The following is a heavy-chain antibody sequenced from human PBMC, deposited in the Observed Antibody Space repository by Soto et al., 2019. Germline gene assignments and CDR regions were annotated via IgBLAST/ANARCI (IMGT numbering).Heavy chain of an antibody. CDR2: ISYDGSNK. Sequence: GGSLRLSCAAAGFTFSSYGMHWVRQAPGKGLEWVAVISYDGSNKYYADSVKGRFTISRDNSKNTLYLQMNSLRAEDMSVYYCAKISIAAAAPTSDYWGQGTLVTVSA. D-gene: IGHD6-13*01. CDR1: GFTFSSYG. CDR3: AKISIAAAAPTSDY. V-gene: IGHV3-30*18. J-gene: IGHJ4*02.